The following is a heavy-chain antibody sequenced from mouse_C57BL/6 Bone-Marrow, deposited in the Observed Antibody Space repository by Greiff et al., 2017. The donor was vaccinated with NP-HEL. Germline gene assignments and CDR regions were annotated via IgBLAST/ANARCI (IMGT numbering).Heavy chain of an antibody. CDR2: INPYNGGT. V-gene: IGHV1-19*01. J-gene: IGHJ2*01. Sequence: EVHLVESGPVLVKPGASVKMSCKASGYTFTDYYMNWVKQSHGKSLEWIGVINPYNGGTSYNQKFKGKATLTVDKSSSTAYMELNSLTSEDSAVYYCARVDYDDYWGQGTTLTVSS. CDR1: GYTFTDYY. D-gene: IGHD2-4*01. CDR3: ARVDYDDY.